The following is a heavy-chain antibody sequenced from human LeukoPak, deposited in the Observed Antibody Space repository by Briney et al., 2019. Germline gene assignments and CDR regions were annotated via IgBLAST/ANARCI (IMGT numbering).Heavy chain of an antibody. V-gene: IGHV3-43D*03. CDR1: GFTFDDYV. CDR2: ISWDGGST. Sequence: GGSLRLSCAASGFTFDDYVMHWVRQAPGKGLEWVSLISWDGGSTYYADSVKGRITISRDNSKNSLYLQMNSLRAEDTALYYCAKGASGQLVWELPNWFDPWGQGTLVTVSS. CDR3: AKGASGQLVWELPNWFDP. D-gene: IGHD1-26*01. J-gene: IGHJ5*02.